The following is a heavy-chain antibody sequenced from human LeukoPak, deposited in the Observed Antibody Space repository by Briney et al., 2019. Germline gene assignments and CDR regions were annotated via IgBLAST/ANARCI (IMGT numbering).Heavy chain of an antibody. J-gene: IGHJ5*02. CDR1: GGSISSYY. CDR2: IYYSGST. Sequence: SETLSLTCTVSGGSISSYYWSWIRQPPGKGLEWIGYIYYSGSTNYNPSLKSRVTISVDASKNQFSLKLSSVTAADTAVYYCARHGVSDFWSGYYGNWFDPWGQGTLVTVSS. CDR3: ARHGVSDFWSGYYGNWFDP. D-gene: IGHD3-3*01. V-gene: IGHV4-59*08.